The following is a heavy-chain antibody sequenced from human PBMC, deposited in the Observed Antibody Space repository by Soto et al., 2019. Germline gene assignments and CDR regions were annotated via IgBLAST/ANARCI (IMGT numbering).Heavy chain of an antibody. D-gene: IGHD2-8*01. V-gene: IGHV3-7*03. CDR1: GFSFSSYW. Sequence: GGSLRLSCAASGFSFSSYWMTWVRQAPGKGLEWVANIRQDAREKYYVASVEGRFTISRDNGKNLLYLQMDSLTADDTAVYYCAGDGVRNGAYDGWSDPWGQGTLVTVSS. J-gene: IGHJ5*02. CDR2: IRQDAREK. CDR3: AGDGVRNGAYDGWSDP.